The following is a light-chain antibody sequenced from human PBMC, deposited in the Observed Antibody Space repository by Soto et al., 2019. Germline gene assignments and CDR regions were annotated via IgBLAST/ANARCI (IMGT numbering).Light chain of an antibody. J-gene: IGKJ5*01. CDR2: DAS. Sequence: VSTQSPHTLSLPPGESATLACRADQSIGSSYLAWYQQKPGQAPGLLIYDASSRATGIPDRFSGSGSGIDFSLIISCLEPEYVVVYYWQQYGSSLSTIGQGTRLEIK. CDR1: QSIGSSY. CDR3: QQYGSSLST. V-gene: IGKV3-20*01.